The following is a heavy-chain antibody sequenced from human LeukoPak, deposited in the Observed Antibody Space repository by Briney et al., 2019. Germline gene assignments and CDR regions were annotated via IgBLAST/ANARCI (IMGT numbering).Heavy chain of an antibody. V-gene: IGHV3-33*06. Sequence: PGGSLRLSCAASGFTFSSYGMHWVRQAPGKGLEWVAVIWYDGSNKYYEDSVKGRFTISRDNSKNTLYLQMNSLRAEDTAVYYCAKDWDSWSGYSAFDIWGQGTMVTVSS. J-gene: IGHJ3*02. CDR3: AKDWDSWSGYSAFDI. D-gene: IGHD3-3*01. CDR1: GFTFSSYG. CDR2: IWYDGSNK.